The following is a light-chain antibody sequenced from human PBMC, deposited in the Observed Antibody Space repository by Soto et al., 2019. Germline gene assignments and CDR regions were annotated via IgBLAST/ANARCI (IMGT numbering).Light chain of an antibody. V-gene: IGKV3-20*01. J-gene: IGKJ5*01. CDR2: ASS. CDR1: RSVGSNY. Sequence: EVVLMQSPGTLSLSPGEGATLSCRASRSVGSNYLAWYHQKPGQAPRLLIYASSTRATGIPDRFSGSASGTDFTLAIRRLETEDFGVYYCQHYGTPITFGQGTRLEIK. CDR3: QHYGTPIT.